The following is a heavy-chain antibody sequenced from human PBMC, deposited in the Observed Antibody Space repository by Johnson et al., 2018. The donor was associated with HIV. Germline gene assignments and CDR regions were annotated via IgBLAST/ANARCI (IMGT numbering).Heavy chain of an antibody. V-gene: IGHV3-13*01. J-gene: IGHJ3*02. Sequence: MLLVESGGGLVQPGGSLRLSCAASGFTFSSYDMHWVRQVRGKGLEWVSGIGTIDDTYYSDSVKGRFTISRENAKNSLYMQMNSLRAEDTALYYCARVRSVTTVDPTILQYDAFDIWGQGTMVTVSS. CDR1: GFTFSSYD. CDR3: ARVRSVTTVDPTILQYDAFDI. CDR2: IGTIDDT. D-gene: IGHD4-17*01.